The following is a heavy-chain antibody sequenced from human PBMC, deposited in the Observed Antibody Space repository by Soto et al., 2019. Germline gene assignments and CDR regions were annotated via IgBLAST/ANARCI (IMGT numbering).Heavy chain of an antibody. Sequence: ASVKVSCKASGYTFTSYDINWVRQATGQGLEWMGWMNPNSGNTGYAQKFQGRVTMTRNTSISTAYMELSGLRSEDTAVYYCARGPNKLRFLEWLSYYYYGMDVWGQG. D-gene: IGHD3-3*01. CDR2: MNPNSGNT. CDR1: GYTFTSYD. J-gene: IGHJ6*02. V-gene: IGHV1-8*01. CDR3: ARGPNKLRFLEWLSYYYYGMDV.